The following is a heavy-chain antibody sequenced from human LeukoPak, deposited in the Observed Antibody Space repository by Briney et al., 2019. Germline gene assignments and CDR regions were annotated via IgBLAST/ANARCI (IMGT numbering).Heavy chain of an antibody. Sequence: SETLSLTCTVFGESISSYYWSWIRQPPGKGLEWVGDISHSGSTNYNPSLKSRVTISVDTSKNHFSLNLSSVTAADTAVYYCARGRAAAGMICFDPWGRGTLVTVSS. CDR3: ARGRAAAGMICFDP. CDR2: ISHSGST. V-gene: IGHV4-59*01. J-gene: IGHJ5*02. CDR1: GESISSYY. D-gene: IGHD6-13*01.